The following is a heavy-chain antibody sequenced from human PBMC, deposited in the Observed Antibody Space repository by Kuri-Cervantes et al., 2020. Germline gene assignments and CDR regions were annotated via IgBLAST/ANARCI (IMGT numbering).Heavy chain of an antibody. CDR2: IYHSGST. J-gene: IGHJ3*02. V-gene: IGHV4-4*02. D-gene: IGHD3-22*01. CDR3: ARPDYDSSGYYYSRGAFDI. CDR1: GGSISSSNW. Sequence: GSLRLSCGVSGGSISSSNWWSWVRQPPGKGLEWIGEIYHSGSTNYNPSLKSRVTISVDKSKNQFSLKLSSVTAADTAVYYCARPDYDSSGYYYSRGAFDIWGQGTMVTVSS.